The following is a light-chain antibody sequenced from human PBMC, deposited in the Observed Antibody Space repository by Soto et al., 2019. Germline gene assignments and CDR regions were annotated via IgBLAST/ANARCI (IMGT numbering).Light chain of an antibody. V-gene: IGKV1-5*01. CDR1: QSITTW. CDR2: DVS. J-gene: IGKJ1*01. CDR3: QHYKMYSPWT. Sequence: DIQMTPSPSTVSADVGDSFTLTSLASQSITTWLAWYQQRPGKAPKLLIYDVSSLQSGVPSRFSGSGSGTEFTLTISTLQPDDFATYYCQHYKMYSPWTLGQGT.